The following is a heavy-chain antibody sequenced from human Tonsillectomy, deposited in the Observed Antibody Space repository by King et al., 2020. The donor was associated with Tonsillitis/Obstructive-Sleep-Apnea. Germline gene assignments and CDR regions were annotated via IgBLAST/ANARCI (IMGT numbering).Heavy chain of an antibody. CDR1: GFTVSSNY. CDR3: AKCGEPNYFDY. V-gene: IGHV3-53*01. Sequence: VQLVESGGGLIQPGGSLRLSCAASGFTVSSNYLSWVRQAPGKGLEWGSFFYTGVATYYADSGKGRFTISRDNSQNTLYLQMNSLRAEDTAVYYCAKCGEPNYFDYWGQGTLVTVSS. J-gene: IGHJ4*02. CDR2: FYTGVAT. D-gene: IGHD1-14*01.